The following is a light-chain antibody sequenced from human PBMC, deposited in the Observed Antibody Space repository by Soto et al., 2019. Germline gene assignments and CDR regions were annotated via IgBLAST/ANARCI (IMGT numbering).Light chain of an antibody. J-gene: IGLJ1*01. V-gene: IGLV2-14*01. Sequence: QSALTQPASVSGSPGQSVTISCTGTSTDVGGHNYVSWYQQHPGKAPKLMLYEVTNRPSGVSDRFSGSKSGNTASLTISGLQAEDEADYYCSSYTTSSTPYVFGTGTKLTVL. CDR2: EVT. CDR3: SSYTTSSTPYV. CDR1: STDVGGHNY.